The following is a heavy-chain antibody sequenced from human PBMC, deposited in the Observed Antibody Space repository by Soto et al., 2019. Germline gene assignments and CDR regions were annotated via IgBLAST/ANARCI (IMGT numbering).Heavy chain of an antibody. CDR2: IKQDGSEK. D-gene: IGHD3-10*01. CDR3: ARVGDAYGLYFDY. V-gene: IGHV3-7*05. CDR1: GFTFSSYW. Sequence: GGSLRLSCAASGFTFSSYWMSWVRQAPGKGLEWVANIKQDGSEKYYVDSVKGRFTISRDNAKNSLYLQMNSLRAEDTAVYYCARVGDAYGLYFDYWGQGTLVTVSS. J-gene: IGHJ4*02.